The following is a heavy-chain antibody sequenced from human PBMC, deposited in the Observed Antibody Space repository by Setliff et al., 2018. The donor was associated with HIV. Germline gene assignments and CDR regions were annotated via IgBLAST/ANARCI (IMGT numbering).Heavy chain of an antibody. Sequence: ASVKVSCKASGYTFNDYGISWVRQAPGQGLEWMGWVSAYNGHTDFAQKFQGRITLTTDTSSNTAYMELRSLRSDDTAIYYCARDLFRWAAAGPNYFDSWGQGTLVTVSS. CDR2: VSAYNGHT. CDR1: GYTFNDYG. J-gene: IGHJ4*02. CDR3: ARDLFRWAAAGPNYFDS. V-gene: IGHV1-18*01. D-gene: IGHD6-13*01.